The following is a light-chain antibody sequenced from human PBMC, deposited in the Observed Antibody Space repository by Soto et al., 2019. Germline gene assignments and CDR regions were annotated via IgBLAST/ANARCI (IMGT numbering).Light chain of an antibody. CDR1: KLGNKY. J-gene: IGLJ3*02. Sequence: SYELTQPPSVSASPGQTASITCSGDKLGNKYACWYQQKPGQSPVLVIYKDSKRPSGTPERFSGSNSGNTATLTISGTQAMDEADYYCQVWDRSTRVFGGGTKLTVL. V-gene: IGLV3-1*01. CDR2: KDS. CDR3: QVWDRSTRV.